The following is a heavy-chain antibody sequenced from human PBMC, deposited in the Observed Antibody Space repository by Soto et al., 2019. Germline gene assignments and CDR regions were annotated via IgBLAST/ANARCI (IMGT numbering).Heavy chain of an antibody. V-gene: IGHV4-59*01. CDR2: ISYTGSP. CDR3: TRDYSNYSWFDP. D-gene: IGHD4-4*01. J-gene: IGHJ5*02. CDR1: GDSIISYY. Sequence: PSETLSLTCTFSGDSIISYYWSWIRQPPGKGLEWIWYISYTGSPKYNPSLKSRVTISLDTSKNQFSLKLSSVTAADTAVYYCTRDYSNYSWFDPWGQGTLVTVSS.